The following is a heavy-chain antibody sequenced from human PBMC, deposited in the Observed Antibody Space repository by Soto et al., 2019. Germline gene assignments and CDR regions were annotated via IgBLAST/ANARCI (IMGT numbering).Heavy chain of an antibody. J-gene: IGHJ6*02. CDR2: IYYRGST. CDR3: ARNGREASGMDV. CDR1: GGSISSHN. D-gene: IGHD1-26*01. Sequence: SETLSLTCTVSGGSISSHNWSWFLRAPGKRLEWRGHIYYRGSTTYNPSLRSRSTTTVDTTNNQYSLKMNTVTTADTAVYYCARNGREASGMDVWGQGTEVTVSS. V-gene: IGHV4-59*11.